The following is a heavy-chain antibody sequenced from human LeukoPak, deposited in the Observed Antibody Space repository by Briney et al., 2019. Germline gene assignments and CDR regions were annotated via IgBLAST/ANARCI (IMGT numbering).Heavy chain of an antibody. J-gene: IGHJ4*02. Sequence: GGSLRLSCAASGFTFSSYSMNWVRQAPGKGLEWVSSISSSISYIYYADSVKGRFTISRDNAKNSLYLQMNSLRAEDTAVYYCARSRSASTSGWYDYFDYWGRGTLVTVSS. CDR3: ARSRSASTSGWYDYFDY. CDR2: ISSSISYI. CDR1: GFTFSSYS. D-gene: IGHD6-19*01. V-gene: IGHV3-21*01.